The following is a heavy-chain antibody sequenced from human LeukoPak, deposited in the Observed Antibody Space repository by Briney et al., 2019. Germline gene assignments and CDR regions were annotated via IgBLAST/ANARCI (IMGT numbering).Heavy chain of an antibody. J-gene: IGHJ5*02. Sequence: SETLSLTCTVSGGSISSYYWSWIRQPPGKGLEWIGYIYYSGSTNYNPSLKSRVTISVDTSRNQFSLKLSSVTAADTAVYYCARGGSTGTNLNWVDPWGQGTLVTVSS. CDR1: GGSISSYY. V-gene: IGHV4-59*01. CDR2: IYYSGST. D-gene: IGHD1-1*01. CDR3: ARGGSTGTNLNWVDP.